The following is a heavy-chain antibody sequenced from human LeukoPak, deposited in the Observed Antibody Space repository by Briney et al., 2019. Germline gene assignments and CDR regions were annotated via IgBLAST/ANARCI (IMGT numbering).Heavy chain of an antibody. Sequence: GGPLRLSSAASGFTFSSSAMHWVRQAPGKGQGWVAFILYEENIKDNAHSVMGRFTTSRDNSKNTLYLQINSQRVEDTAGYFCARGNYDFAYDPWGQGTLVTVSS. D-gene: IGHD3-3*01. CDR2: ILYEENIK. J-gene: IGHJ5*02. CDR3: ARGNYDFAYDP. CDR1: GFTFSSSA. V-gene: IGHV3-30*04.